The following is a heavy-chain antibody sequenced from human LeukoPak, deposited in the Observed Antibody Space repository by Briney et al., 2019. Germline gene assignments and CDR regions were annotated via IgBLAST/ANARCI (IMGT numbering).Heavy chain of an antibody. CDR3: ARDPCPNSNNWFDT. CDR1: GGSINNYY. Sequence: PSETLSLTCTVSGGSINNYYWNWIRQPPGKGPEWIGHVYYNGNTMYNPSLKDRLIISLHTSENQFSLKLTSVSAADTALYYCARDPCPNSNNWFDTWGQGILVTVSS. CDR2: VYYNGNT. D-gene: IGHD5-18*01. V-gene: IGHV4-59*01. J-gene: IGHJ5*02.